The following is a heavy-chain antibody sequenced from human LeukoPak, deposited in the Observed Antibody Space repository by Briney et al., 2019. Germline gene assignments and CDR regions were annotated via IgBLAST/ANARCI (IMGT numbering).Heavy chain of an antibody. J-gene: IGHJ6*03. D-gene: IGHD3-3*01. Sequence: SETLSLTCAVYGGSFSGYYWSWIRQPPGKGLEWIGEINHSGSPNYNPSHKSRVIISLDTSKNQFSLKLSSVTAADTAVYYCARVRLLSDYYYYMDVWGKGTTVTISS. CDR1: GGSFSGYY. CDR2: INHSGSP. CDR3: ARVRLLSDYYYYMDV. V-gene: IGHV4-34*01.